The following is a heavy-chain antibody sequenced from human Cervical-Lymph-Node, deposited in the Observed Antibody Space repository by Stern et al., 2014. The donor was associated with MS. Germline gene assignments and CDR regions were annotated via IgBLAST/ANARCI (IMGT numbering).Heavy chain of an antibody. J-gene: IGHJ3*02. CDR3: TDLRRGPGFDI. V-gene: IGHV1-8*01. D-gene: IGHD4-17*01. CDR1: GHTFSSYD. Sequence: QVQLVHSGAEVKKPGASVKVSCKASGHTFSSYDINWVRQANGQGLEWMGWMNPNSGNTGYAQKFQGRVTMTRDISISTVYMELSVLTYEDTAVYYCTDLRRGPGFDIWGQGTMVTVSS. CDR2: MNPNSGNT.